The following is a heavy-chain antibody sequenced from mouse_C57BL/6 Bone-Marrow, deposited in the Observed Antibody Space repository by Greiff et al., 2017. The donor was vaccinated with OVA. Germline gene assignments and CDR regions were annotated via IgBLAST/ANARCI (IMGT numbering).Heavy chain of an antibody. J-gene: IGHJ2*01. CDR2: IRSKSNNYAT. D-gene: IGHD2-4*01. Sequence: QVVESGGGLVQPKGSLKLSCAASGLSFNTYAMNWVRQAPGKGLEWVARIRSKSNNYATYYADSVKDRFTISRDDSESMLYLQMNNLKTEDTAVYYCVRVYYDYEGYFDYWGQGTTLTVSS. V-gene: IGHV10-1*01. CDR3: VRVYYDYEGYFDY. CDR1: GLSFNTYA.